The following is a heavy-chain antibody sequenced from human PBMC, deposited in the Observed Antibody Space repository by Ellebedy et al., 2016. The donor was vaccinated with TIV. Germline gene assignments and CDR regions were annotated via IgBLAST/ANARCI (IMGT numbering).Heavy chain of an antibody. CDR2: INKYGSDK. CDR1: GFTFSSYW. CDR3: VRYVAAFDI. D-gene: IGHD3-16*01. Sequence: GESLKISCAGSGFTFSSYWMSLVRQAPGKGLEWVANINKYGSDKYYLDLVKGRFTISRDTAKKSLYLQMNSLRAEDTTVYCCVRYVAAFDIWGQGTMVTVSS. V-gene: IGHV3-7*03. J-gene: IGHJ3*02.